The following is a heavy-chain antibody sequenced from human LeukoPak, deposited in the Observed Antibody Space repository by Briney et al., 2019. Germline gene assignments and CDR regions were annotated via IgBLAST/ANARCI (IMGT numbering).Heavy chain of an antibody. CDR2: IYYSGST. D-gene: IGHD1-26*01. CDR1: GVSISSYY. Sequence: SETLSLTCTVSGVSISSYYWSWIRQPPGKGLEWIGYIYYSGSTNYNPSLKSRVTISVDTSKNQFSLKLSSVTAADTAVYYCARDGIVGATGGSGWFDPWGQGTLVTVSS. CDR3: ARDGIVGATGGSGWFDP. J-gene: IGHJ5*02. V-gene: IGHV4-59*01.